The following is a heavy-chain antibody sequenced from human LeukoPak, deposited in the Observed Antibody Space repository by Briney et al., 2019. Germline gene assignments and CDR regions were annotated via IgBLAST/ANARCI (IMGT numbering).Heavy chain of an antibody. CDR1: GFAFRTYA. Sequence: GGSLRLSCAASGFAFRTYAMTWVRQAPARGLEWVAAISGRGDSTYYADSAEGRFTISRDNPKNTLYLQMNSLRAEDTAVYYCARDLWFGEGSWGQGTLVTVSS. V-gene: IGHV3-23*01. CDR2: ISGRGDST. J-gene: IGHJ4*02. D-gene: IGHD3-10*01. CDR3: ARDLWFGEGS.